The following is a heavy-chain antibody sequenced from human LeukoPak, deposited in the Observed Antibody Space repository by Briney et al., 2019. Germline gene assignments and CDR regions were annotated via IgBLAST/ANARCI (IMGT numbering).Heavy chain of an antibody. D-gene: IGHD4-23*01. Sequence: ASVKVSCKASGYTFTGYYMHWVRQAPGQGLEWMGWINPNSGGTNYAQKFQGRVTMTRDMSTSTVYMELSSLRSEDTAVYYCARDSKKDYGGNSVGGIDDYWGQGTLVTVPS. CDR3: ARDSKKDYGGNSVGGIDDY. J-gene: IGHJ4*02. CDR2: INPNSGGT. V-gene: IGHV1-2*02. CDR1: GYTFTGYY.